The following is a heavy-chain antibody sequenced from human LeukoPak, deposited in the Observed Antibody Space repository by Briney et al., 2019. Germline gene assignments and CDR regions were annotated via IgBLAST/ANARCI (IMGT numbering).Heavy chain of an antibody. J-gene: IGHJ6*03. CDR1: GGSISRGGYY. Sequence: SQTLSLTCAVSGGSISRGGYYWGWIRQPPGKGLEWIGYIYHSGSTYYNPSLKSRVTISVDRSKNQFSLKLSSVTAADTAVYYCARGDPTSYYYYMDVWGKGTTVTVSS. CDR3: ARGDPTSYYYYMDV. V-gene: IGHV4-30-2*01. CDR2: IYHSGST.